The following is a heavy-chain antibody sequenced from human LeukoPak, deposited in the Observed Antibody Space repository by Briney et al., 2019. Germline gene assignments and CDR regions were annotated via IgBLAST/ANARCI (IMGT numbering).Heavy chain of an antibody. D-gene: IGHD3-22*01. J-gene: IGHJ3*02. V-gene: IGHV5-51*01. Sequence: GESLRISCKAYEYSFSTNWIGWVRQMPGKGLEWMGLIYPGDSQSKYSPSFQGHVTFSADTSRNTAYLQWNSLKASDTAMYYCAGPGPYYYDSSGKGDAFAIWGQGTMVTVSS. CDR1: EYSFSTNW. CDR3: AGPGPYYYDSSGKGDAFAI. CDR2: IYPGDSQS.